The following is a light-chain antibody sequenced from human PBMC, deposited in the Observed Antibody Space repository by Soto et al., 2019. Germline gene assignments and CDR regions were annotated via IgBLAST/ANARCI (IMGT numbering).Light chain of an antibody. V-gene: IGLV2-14*01. J-gene: IGLJ1*01. CDR3: SSRTSGNTRV. CDR1: TGDVGGYDY. Sequence: QSALTQPASVSGSPGESITISCTGTTGDVGGYDYVSWYQQYPYKAPKLIIYEVTNRPSGISNRFSGSKSGNTAFLTIYGLQAEDEAEYYCSSRTSGNTRVFGTGTKVTVL. CDR2: EVT.